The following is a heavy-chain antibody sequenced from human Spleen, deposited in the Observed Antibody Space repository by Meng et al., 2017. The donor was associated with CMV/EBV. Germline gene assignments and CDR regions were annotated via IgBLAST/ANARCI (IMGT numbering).Heavy chain of an antibody. CDR3: ARWDPVKNAFDI. D-gene: IGHD1-26*01. CDR2: INPNSGGT. CDR1: GYTFTGYY. Sequence: ASVKVSCKASGYTFTGYYMHWVRQAPGQGLEWMGWINPNSGGTNYVQKFQGRVTMTRDTSITSAYLELSRLRSDDTAMYYCARWDPVKNAFDIWGQGTMVTVSS. J-gene: IGHJ3*02. V-gene: IGHV1-2*02.